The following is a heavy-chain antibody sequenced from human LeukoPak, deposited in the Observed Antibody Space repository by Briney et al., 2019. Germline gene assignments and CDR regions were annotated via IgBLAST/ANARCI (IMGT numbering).Heavy chain of an antibody. J-gene: IGHJ4*02. CDR1: GYTFSSYD. CDR2: MDPNSGNT. D-gene: IGHD6-13*01. Sequence: ASVEVSCKASGYTFSSYDINWVRQATGQGLEWMGWMDPNSGNTAYSQKFQGRVTMTRNTSISTAFMELSSLRSEDTAVYYCARSRAPSGTDCTNWGQGTLVTVSS. V-gene: IGHV1-8*01. CDR3: ARSRAPSGTDCTN.